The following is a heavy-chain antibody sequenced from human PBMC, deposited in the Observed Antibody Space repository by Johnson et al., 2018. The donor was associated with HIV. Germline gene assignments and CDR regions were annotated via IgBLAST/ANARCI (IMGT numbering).Heavy chain of an antibody. CDR2: ISYDGSNK. Sequence: QVQLVESGGGVVQPGRSLRLSCAASGFTFSSYTMHWVRQAPGKGLEWVAVISYDGSNKYYADSVKGRFTISRDNSKNTLYLQMNRLRAEDTALYYCASPDYERYYGAFDIWGQGTMVTVSS. CDR1: GFTFSSYT. V-gene: IGHV3-30*04. CDR3: ASPDYERYYGAFDI. D-gene: IGHD3-10*01. J-gene: IGHJ3*02.